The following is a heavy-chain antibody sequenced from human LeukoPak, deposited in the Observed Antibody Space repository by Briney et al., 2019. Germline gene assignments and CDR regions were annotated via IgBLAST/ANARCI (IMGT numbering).Heavy chain of an antibody. CDR1: GYNFTNNW. V-gene: IGHV5-51*01. D-gene: IGHD5-12*01. CDR3: ARTMVATMSSFDS. CDR2: IYPGDSDT. Sequence: GESLKISCKGSGYNFTNNWIAWVRQMPGKGLEWMGIIYPGDSDTRYSPSFQGQITISADKSISTAYLQWSSLKASDTATYYCARTMVATMSSFDSWGQGTLVTVSS. J-gene: IGHJ5*01.